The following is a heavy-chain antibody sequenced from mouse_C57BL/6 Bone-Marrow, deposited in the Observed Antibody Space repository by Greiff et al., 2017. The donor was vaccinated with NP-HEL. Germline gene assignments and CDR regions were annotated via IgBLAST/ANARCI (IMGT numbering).Heavy chain of an antibody. CDR1: GFTFSDYY. D-gene: IGHD2-12*01. CDR2: INYDGSST. V-gene: IGHV5-16*01. Sequence: VQLVESEGGLVQPGSSMKLSCTASGFTFSDYYMAWVRQVPEKGLEWVANINYDGSSTYYLDSLKSRFIISRDNAKNILYLQMSSLKSEDTATYYCATYDWYFDVWGTGTTVTVSS. J-gene: IGHJ1*03. CDR3: ATYDWYFDV.